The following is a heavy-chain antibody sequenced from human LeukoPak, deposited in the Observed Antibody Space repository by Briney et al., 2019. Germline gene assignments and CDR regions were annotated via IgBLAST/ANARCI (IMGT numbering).Heavy chain of an antibody. J-gene: IGHJ4*02. CDR3: ARPLTWTNYKDY. CDR1: GFTFSSYA. Sequence: GGSLRLSCAASGFTFSSYAMHWVRQAPGKGLEWVAVISYDGSNKYYADSVKGRFTISRDNSNNTLYLQMNSLRAEDTAVYYCARPLTWTNYKDYWGQGTLVTVSS. CDR2: ISYDGSNK. D-gene: IGHD3-10*01. V-gene: IGHV3-30-3*01.